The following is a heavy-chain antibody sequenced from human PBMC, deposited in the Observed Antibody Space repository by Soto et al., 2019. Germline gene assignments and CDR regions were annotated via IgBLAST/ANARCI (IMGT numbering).Heavy chain of an antibody. J-gene: IGHJ6*02. Sequence: SLRLSCAASGFTVSSNYMSWVRQAPGKGLEWVSVIYSGGSTYYADSVKGRFTISRDNSKNTLYLQMNSLRAEDTAVYYCARGNVDTAMVHYYYYYGMDVWGQGTTVTVSS. CDR1: GFTVSSNY. D-gene: IGHD5-18*01. V-gene: IGHV3-53*01. CDR2: IYSGGST. CDR3: ARGNVDTAMVHYYYYYGMDV.